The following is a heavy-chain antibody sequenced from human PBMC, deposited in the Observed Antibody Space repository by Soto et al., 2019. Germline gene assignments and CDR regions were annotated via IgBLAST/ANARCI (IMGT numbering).Heavy chain of an antibody. J-gene: IGHJ4*02. V-gene: IGHV1-69*06. CDR2: IIPIFGTA. CDR3: ARDPARLRLTYFDY. Sequence: QVQLVQSGAEVKKPGSSVKVSCKASGGTFSSYAISWVRQAPGQGLEWMGGIIPIFGTANYAQKFQGRVTITADNSASTAYMELSSLSSEDTAVYYCARDPARLRLTYFDYWGQGTLVTVSS. D-gene: IGHD4-17*01. CDR1: GGTFSSYA.